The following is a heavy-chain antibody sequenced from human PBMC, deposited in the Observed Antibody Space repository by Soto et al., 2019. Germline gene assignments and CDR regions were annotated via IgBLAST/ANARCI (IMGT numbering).Heavy chain of an antibody. D-gene: IGHD3-22*01. CDR1: GGSFSGYY. J-gene: IGHJ4*02. Sequence: SETLSLTCAVYGGSFSGYYWSGIGQRPGKGLEWIGEINHSGGTNYNPSLKSRVTISVDTSKNQFSLKLSSVTAADTAVYHCDRVIVAARWIRAHYFDYWGQGTLVTV. V-gene: IGHV4-34*01. CDR2: INHSGGT. CDR3: DRVIVAARWIRAHYFDY.